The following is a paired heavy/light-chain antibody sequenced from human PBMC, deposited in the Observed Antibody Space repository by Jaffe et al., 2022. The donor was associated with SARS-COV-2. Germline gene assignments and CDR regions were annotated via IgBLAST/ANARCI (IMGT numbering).Heavy chain of an antibody. CDR3: ARKTYYDFWSGYYGGNLEYYGMDV. Sequence: QVQLVQSGAEVKKPGSSVKVSCKASGGTFSSYAISWVRQAPGQGLEWMGGIIPIFGTANYAQKFQGRVTITADESTSTAYMELSSLRSEDTAVYYCARKTYYDFWSGYYGGNLEYYGMDVWGQGTTVTVSS. D-gene: IGHD3-3*01. J-gene: IGHJ6*02. CDR1: GGTFSSYA. CDR2: IIPIFGTA. V-gene: IGHV1-69*01.
Light chain of an antibody. V-gene: IGLV2-23*02. CDR2: EVS. J-gene: IGLJ1*01. CDR1: SSDVGSYNL. CDR3: CSYAGSSTFNV. Sequence: QSALTQPASVSGSPGQSITISCTGTSSDVGSYNLVSWYQQHPGKAPKLMIYEVSKRPSGVSNRFSGSKSGNTASLTISGLQAEDEADYYCCSYAGSSTFNVFGTGTKVTVL.